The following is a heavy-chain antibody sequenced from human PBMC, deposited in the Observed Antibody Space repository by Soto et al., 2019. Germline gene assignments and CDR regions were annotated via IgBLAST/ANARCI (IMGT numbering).Heavy chain of an antibody. J-gene: IGHJ6*02. CDR2: ISGSGGST. V-gene: IGHV3-23*01. D-gene: IGHD2-15*01. CDR3: AEDQFCSGGSCYNHYYYYGMDV. CDR1: GFTFSSYA. Sequence: GGSLRLSCAASGFTFSSYAMSWVRQAPGKGLEWVSAISGSGGSTYYADSVKGRFTISRDNSKNTLYLRMNSLRAEDTAVYYCAEDQFCSGGSCYNHYYYYGMDVWGQGTTVTVSS.